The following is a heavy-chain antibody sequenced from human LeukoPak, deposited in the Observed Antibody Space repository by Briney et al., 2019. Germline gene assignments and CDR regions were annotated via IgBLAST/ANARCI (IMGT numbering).Heavy chain of an antibody. D-gene: IGHD3-16*01. J-gene: IGHJ4*02. CDR3: AKLRRGEWRGRIDS. V-gene: IGHV3-30*02. CDR1: GFLFGSYG. CDR2: IRYEGDIA. Sequence: GGSLRLSCATSGFLFGSYGMHWVRQAPGKGLEWVAFIRYEGDIAHYADSVEGRFIISRDNSMNTLYLQMNSLRVEDTSVYYCAKLRRGEWRGRIDSWGQGALVTVSS.